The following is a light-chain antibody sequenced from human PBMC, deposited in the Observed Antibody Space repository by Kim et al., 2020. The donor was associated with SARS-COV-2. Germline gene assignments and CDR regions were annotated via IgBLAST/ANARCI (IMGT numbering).Light chain of an antibody. Sequence: QSALTQPASVSGSPGQSITISCTGTRSDVGGFNYVSCYQQHPGKAPKLIIYDVVERPSGISDRFSGSKSGNTASLTISGLQADDEAEYYCNSHTSSATFVFGGGTKVTVL. CDR1: RSDVGGFNY. CDR3: NSHTSSATFV. V-gene: IGLV2-14*03. J-gene: IGLJ1*01. CDR2: DVV.